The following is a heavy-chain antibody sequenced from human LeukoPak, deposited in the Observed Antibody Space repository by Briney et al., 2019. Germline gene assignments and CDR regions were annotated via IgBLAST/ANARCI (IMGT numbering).Heavy chain of an antibody. Sequence: GGSLRLSCAASGFTFSSYSMNWVRQAPGKGLEWVSSISSSSSYIYYADSVKGRFTISRDNAKNSLYLQMNSLRAEDTAVYYCARMRSAMVNEDYWGQGTLVTVSS. CDR3: ARMRSAMVNEDY. D-gene: IGHD5-18*01. CDR2: ISSSSSYI. V-gene: IGHV3-21*01. J-gene: IGHJ4*02. CDR1: GFTFSSYS.